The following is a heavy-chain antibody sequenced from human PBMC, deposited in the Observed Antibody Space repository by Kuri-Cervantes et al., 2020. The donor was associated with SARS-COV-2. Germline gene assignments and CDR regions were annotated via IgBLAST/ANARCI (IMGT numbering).Heavy chain of an antibody. Sequence: LRLSCAVSGGSISSGSYYWSWIRQPAGKGLEWIGYIYTSGSTNYNPSLKSRVTLSVDTSKNQFSLKLSSVTAADTAVYYCARVREFYEIDYWGQRTLVTVSS. CDR3: ARVREFYEIDY. CDR2: IYTSGST. CDR1: GGSISSGSYY. J-gene: IGHJ4*02. D-gene: IGHD2/OR15-2a*01. V-gene: IGHV4-61*09.